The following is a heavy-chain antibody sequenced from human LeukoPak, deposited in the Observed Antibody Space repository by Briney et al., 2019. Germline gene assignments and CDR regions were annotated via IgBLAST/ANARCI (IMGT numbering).Heavy chain of an antibody. J-gene: IGHJ4*02. V-gene: IGHV3-23*01. CDR3: AKDTMFYDILTGYPHFDY. Sequence: AGSLRLYSAAYGFTFSSIAMSWLRQAPGHGLVWGSALSGSGNNTEYADSVKGRFSISRDNSKNTLYLQMNTLRAEDTAVYYCAKDTMFYDILTGYPHFDYWGQGTLVTVSS. CDR2: LSGSGNNT. CDR1: GFTFSSIA. D-gene: IGHD3-9*01.